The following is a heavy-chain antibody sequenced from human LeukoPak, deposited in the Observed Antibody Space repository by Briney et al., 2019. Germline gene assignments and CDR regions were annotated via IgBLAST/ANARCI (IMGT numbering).Heavy chain of an antibody. V-gene: IGHV4-39*07. Sequence: PSESLSLTCTVSGGSISGSSYYWGWIRQPPGKGLEWIGIIYYSGSTYYNPSLKSRVTISVDTSKNQFSLKLSSVTAADTAVYYCARGLPAAINYYYYYMDVWGKGTTVTVSS. CDR3: ARGLPAAINYYYYYMDV. J-gene: IGHJ6*03. CDR2: IYYSGST. CDR1: GGSISGSSYY. D-gene: IGHD2-2*01.